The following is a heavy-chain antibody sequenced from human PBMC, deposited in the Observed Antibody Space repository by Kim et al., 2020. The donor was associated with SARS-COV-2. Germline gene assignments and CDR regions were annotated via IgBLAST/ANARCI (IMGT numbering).Heavy chain of an antibody. CDR3: ARGSASGFDY. V-gene: IGHV4-4*07. CDR2: ST. Sequence: STNYTPSLKSRVTRSVDTSKNQFSLKLSSVTAADTAVYYCARGSASGFDYWGQGTLVTVSS. D-gene: IGHD3-10*01. J-gene: IGHJ4*02.